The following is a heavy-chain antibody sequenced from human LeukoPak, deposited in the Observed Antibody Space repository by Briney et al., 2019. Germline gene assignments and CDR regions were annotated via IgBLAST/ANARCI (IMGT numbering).Heavy chain of an antibody. CDR1: GFIFSSYR. D-gene: IGHD1-26*01. J-gene: IGHJ3*02. CDR3: ARERGPVGAFDI. V-gene: IGHV3-33*01. CDR2: IWYDGSNK. Sequence: GGSLRLSWAASGFIFSSYRMHWVRQAPGKELEWVAVIWYDGSNKYYADSVKGRFIISRDNSKNTLYLQMNSLRAEDTAVYYCARERGPVGAFDIWGQGTMVTVSS.